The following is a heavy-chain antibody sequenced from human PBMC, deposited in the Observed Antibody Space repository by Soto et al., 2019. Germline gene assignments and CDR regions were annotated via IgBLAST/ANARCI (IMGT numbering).Heavy chain of an antibody. V-gene: IGHV3-49*03. CDR3: TRDLLGVYFWNRYYPRYFDY. CDR2: IRSKAYGGTT. D-gene: IGHD3-3*01. Sequence: GRYLRLSWTASGVTFVHYAMSWFLQAPWKGLEWVGFIRSKAYGGTTEYAASVKGRFTISRDDSKSIAYLQMNSLKTEDTAVYYCTRDLLGVYFWNRYYPRYFDYWGRGT. CDR1: GVTFVHYA. J-gene: IGHJ4*01.